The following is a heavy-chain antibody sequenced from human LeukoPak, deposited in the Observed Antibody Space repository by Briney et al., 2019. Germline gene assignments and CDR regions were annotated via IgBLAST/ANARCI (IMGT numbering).Heavy chain of an antibody. CDR1: GGTFSSYA. Sequence: WASVKVSCKASGGTFSSYAISWVRQAPGQGLEWMGGIIPIFGTANYAQKFQGRVTITADESTSTAYMELSSLRSEDTAVYYCARDGGYSNYYFDYWGQGTLVTVSS. J-gene: IGHJ4*02. CDR2: IIPIFGTA. V-gene: IGHV1-69*13. CDR3: ARDGGYSNYYFDY. D-gene: IGHD4-11*01.